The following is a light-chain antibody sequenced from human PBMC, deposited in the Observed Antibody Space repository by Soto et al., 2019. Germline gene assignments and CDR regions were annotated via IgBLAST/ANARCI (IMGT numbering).Light chain of an antibody. V-gene: IGKV3D-15*01. Sequence: EIVLTQSPGTLSLSPGERATLSCRASQSVSNNYLVWYQQKPGQAPRLLIYGASNRATGIPDRFSGSASGTEFTLTISSLQSEDFGVYYCQQYNDWPRTVGQGTRLEIK. CDR1: QSVSNN. CDR2: GAS. CDR3: QQYNDWPRT. J-gene: IGKJ5*01.